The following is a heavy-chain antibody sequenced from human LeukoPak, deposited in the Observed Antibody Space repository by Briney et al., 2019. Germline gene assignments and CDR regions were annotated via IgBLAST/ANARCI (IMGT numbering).Heavy chain of an antibody. D-gene: IGHD4-11*01. CDR2: IRVDNGNT. Sequence: GASVKVSCKASGYTCSSYGISWVRQAPGEGPEWMGWIRVDNGNTKYAQKLQGRVTMTTDTSTSTAYMELRRLTSDDTAVYYCVRDWGYSVDYWGQGTLVTVSS. CDR1: GYTCSSYG. CDR3: VRDWGYSVDY. J-gene: IGHJ4*02. V-gene: IGHV1-18*01.